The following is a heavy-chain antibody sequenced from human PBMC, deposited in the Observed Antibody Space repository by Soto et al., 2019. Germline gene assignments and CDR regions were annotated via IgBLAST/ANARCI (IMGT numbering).Heavy chain of an antibody. Sequence: QVQLQQWGAGLLKPSETLSLTCTVNGGSLTGYYWSWIRQPPGKGLEWIGEVKDGGSTNYSPSLRGRVSTSADTSKNHFSLRLTSVTAADTAVYFCARGQEGIVATHWDQGALVTVSS. CDR2: VKDGGST. V-gene: IGHV4-34*01. D-gene: IGHD5-12*01. J-gene: IGHJ4*02. CDR3: ARGQEGIVATH. CDR1: GGSLTGYY.